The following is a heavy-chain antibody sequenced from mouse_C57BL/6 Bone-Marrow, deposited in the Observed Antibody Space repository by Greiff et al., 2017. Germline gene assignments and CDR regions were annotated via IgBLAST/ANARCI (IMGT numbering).Heavy chain of an antibody. Sequence: VQLQQSGPELVKPGASVKISCKASGYTFTDYYMNWVKQSHGKSLEWIGDINPNNGGTSYNQKFKGKATLTVDKSSSTAYMELRSLTSEDSAVYYCARHYDYASDYFDYWGQGTTLTVSS. V-gene: IGHV1-26*01. D-gene: IGHD2-4*01. CDR2: INPNNGGT. CDR3: ARHYDYASDYFDY. CDR1: GYTFTDYY. J-gene: IGHJ2*01.